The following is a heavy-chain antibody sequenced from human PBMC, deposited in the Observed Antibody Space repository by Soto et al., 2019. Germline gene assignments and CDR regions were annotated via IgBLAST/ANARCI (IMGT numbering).Heavy chain of an antibody. Sequence: GGSLRLSCATSGFTFSGYSVTWGRQAPGKGLEWVSYISSGSKTIYYAETVKGRFTVSRDNARNSQYLQMNSLRDEDTAVYYCAREVILGVRSFDYWGQGTLVTVSS. CDR2: ISSGSKTI. CDR1: GFTFSGYS. D-gene: IGHD3-3*01. V-gene: IGHV3-48*02. J-gene: IGHJ4*02. CDR3: AREVILGVRSFDY.